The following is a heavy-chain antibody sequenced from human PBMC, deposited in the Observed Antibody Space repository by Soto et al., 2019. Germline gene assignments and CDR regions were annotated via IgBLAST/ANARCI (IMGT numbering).Heavy chain of an antibody. CDR1: GGTXSSYA. V-gene: IGHV1-69*13. D-gene: IGHD4-17*01. Sequence: ASVKVSCKASGGTXSSYAISWVRQAPGQGLEWMGGIIPIFGTANYAQKFQGRVTITADESTSTAYMELSSLRSEDTAVYYCATRGDFESWFDPWGQGTLVTVSS. CDR2: IIPIFGTA. CDR3: ATRGDFESWFDP. J-gene: IGHJ5*02.